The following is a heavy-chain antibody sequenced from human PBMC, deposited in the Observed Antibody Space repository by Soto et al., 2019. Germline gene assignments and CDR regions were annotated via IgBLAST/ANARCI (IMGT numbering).Heavy chain of an antibody. V-gene: IGHV1-69*13. CDR2: IIPIFGTV. CDR1: GGTFSSYA. Sequence: SVKVSCKASGGTFSSYAISWVRQAPGQGLEWMGGIIPIFGTVNYAQKFQGRVTITADESTSTAYMELSSLRSEDTAVYYCARDYYNSSGYSPYYYYYGMDVWGQGTTVTVSS. CDR3: ARDYYNSSGYSPYYYYYGMDV. J-gene: IGHJ6*02. D-gene: IGHD3-22*01.